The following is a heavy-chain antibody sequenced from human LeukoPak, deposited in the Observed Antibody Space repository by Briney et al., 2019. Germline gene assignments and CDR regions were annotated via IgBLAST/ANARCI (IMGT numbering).Heavy chain of an antibody. D-gene: IGHD3/OR15-3a*01. CDR2: ISGSGGST. Sequence: GGSERLSCAASGFTFSSYAMSWVRQAPGKGLEWVSAISGSGGSTYYADSVKGRFTISRDNSKNTLYLQMNSLRAEDTAVYHCAKDLRTGLVIIGFDYWGQGTLATVSS. CDR3: AKDLRTGLVIIGFDY. CDR1: GFTFSSYA. V-gene: IGHV3-23*01. J-gene: IGHJ4*02.